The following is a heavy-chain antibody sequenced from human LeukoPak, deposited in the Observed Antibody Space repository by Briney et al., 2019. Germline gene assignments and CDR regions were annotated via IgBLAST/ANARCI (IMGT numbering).Heavy chain of an antibody. CDR3: ARGRGAIVVVPAAIHYYYYMDV. J-gene: IGHJ6*03. CDR1: GGSISSGDYY. D-gene: IGHD2-2*01. CDR2: IYYSGST. Sequence: SETLSLTCTVSGGSISSGDYYWSWIRQPPGKGLEWIGYIYYSGSTYYNPSLKSRVTISVDTSKNQFSLKLSSVTAADTAVYYCARGRGAIVVVPAAIHYYYYMDVWGKGTTVTVSS. V-gene: IGHV4-30-4*08.